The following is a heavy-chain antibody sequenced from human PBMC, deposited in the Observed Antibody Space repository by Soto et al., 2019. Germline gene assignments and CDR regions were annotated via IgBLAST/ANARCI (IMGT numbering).Heavy chain of an antibody. V-gene: IGHV1-69*01. J-gene: IGHJ6*02. Sequence: QVQLVQSGAEVKKPGSSVKVSCKASGGTFSSYAISWVRQAPGQGLAWMGGIIPIFGTANYAQKFQGRVTITADESTSTAYMELSSLRSEDTAVYYCARDLLKGNVTVTTSVYYYYYGMDVWGQGTTVTVSS. CDR1: GGTFSSYA. CDR2: IIPIFGTA. CDR3: ARDLLKGNVTVTTSVYYYYYGMDV. D-gene: IGHD4-4*01.